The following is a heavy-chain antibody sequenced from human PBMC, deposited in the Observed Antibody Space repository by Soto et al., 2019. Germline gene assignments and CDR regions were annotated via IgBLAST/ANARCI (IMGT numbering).Heavy chain of an antibody. CDR3: ASGVLYYYDSSGYLYYFDS. V-gene: IGHV1-69*06. D-gene: IGHD3-22*01. CDR2: IIPIFGTA. CDR1: GGTFSSYA. J-gene: IGHJ4*02. Sequence: SVKVSCKASGGTFSSYAISWVRQAPGQGLEWMGGIIPIFGTANYAQKFQGRVTITADKSTSTAYMELSSLRSEDTAVYYCASGVLYYYDSSGYLYYFDSWGQGTLVTVSS.